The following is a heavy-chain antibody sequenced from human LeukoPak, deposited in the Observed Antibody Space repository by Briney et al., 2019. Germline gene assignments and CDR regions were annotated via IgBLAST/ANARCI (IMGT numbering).Heavy chain of an antibody. J-gene: IGHJ4*02. V-gene: IGHV1-2*02. CDR3: ARGSNVRRYCSGGSCYSGGDY. Sequence: ASVKVSCKASGYTFTGYYMHWVRQAPGQGLEWMGWINPNSGGTNYAQKFQGRVTMTRDTSISTAYMELSRLRSDDTAVYYCARGSNVRRYCSGGSCYSGGDYWGQGTLVTVSS. CDR1: GYTFTGYY. CDR2: INPNSGGT. D-gene: IGHD2-15*01.